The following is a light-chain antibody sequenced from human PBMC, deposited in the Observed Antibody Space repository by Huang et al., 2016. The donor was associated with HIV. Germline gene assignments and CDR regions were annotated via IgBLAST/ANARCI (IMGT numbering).Light chain of an antibody. Sequence: DIQMTQSPSSLSASVGDRVTITCRASQGISNSLAWYQQKPGKVPELLLYAASRLESGVPSRFSGSGSGTEYTLTISSLQPEDFAAYYCQQYYSAPWTFGQGTRVEIK. J-gene: IGKJ1*01. CDR1: QGISNS. CDR3: QQYYSAPWT. V-gene: IGKV1-NL1*01. CDR2: AAS.